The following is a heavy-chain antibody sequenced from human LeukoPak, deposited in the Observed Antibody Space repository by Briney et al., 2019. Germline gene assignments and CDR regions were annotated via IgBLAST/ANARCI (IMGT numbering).Heavy chain of an antibody. CDR2: SNSDGSST. CDR1: GFTLSSYW. Sequence: GGSLRLSCAASGFTLSSYWMRWVRQAPGKGLVWVSRSNSDGSSTSYADSVKGRFTISRDNAKNTLYLQMNSLRAEDTAVYYCARDLYYYYYGMDVWGQGTTVTVSS. CDR3: ARDLYYYYYGMDV. J-gene: IGHJ6*02. V-gene: IGHV3-74*01.